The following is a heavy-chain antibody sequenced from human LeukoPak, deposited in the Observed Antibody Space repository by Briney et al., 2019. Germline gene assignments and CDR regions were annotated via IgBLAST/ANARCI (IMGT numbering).Heavy chain of an antibody. CDR3: ARVKGMATIPDAFDI. V-gene: IGHV4-59*01. CDR1: GGSISSYY. CDR2: IYYSGSA. Sequence: SETLSLTCTVSGGSISSYYWSWIRQPAGKGLEWIGYIYYSGSANYNPSLKSRVTISVDTSKNQFSLKLSSVTAADTAVYYCARVKGMATIPDAFDIWGQGTMVTVSS. D-gene: IGHD5-24*01. J-gene: IGHJ3*02.